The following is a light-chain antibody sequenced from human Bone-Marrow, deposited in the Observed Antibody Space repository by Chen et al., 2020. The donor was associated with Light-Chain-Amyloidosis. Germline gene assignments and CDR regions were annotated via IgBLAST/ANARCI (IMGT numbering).Light chain of an antibody. V-gene: IGLV3-25*03. J-gene: IGLJ2*01. Sequence: SYELTQPPSVSVSPGQTARITCSGDDLPTKYAYWYQQKPGQAPVLVIHRDTERPSGLSERFSGSSSGTTATLTISGGQAEDEADYHGQSADSSGTYEVIFGGGTKLTVL. CDR2: RDT. CDR1: DLPTKY. CDR3: QSADSSGTYEVI.